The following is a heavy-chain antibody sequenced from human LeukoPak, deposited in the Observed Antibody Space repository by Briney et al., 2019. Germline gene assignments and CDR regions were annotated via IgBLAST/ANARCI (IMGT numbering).Heavy chain of an antibody. Sequence: PGRSLRLSCAASGFTFSGYAMHWVRQAPGKGLEWVAVISYDGSNKYYADSVKGRFTISRDNSKNTLYLQMNSLRAEDTAVYYCARDHAVAGDWGQGTLVTVSS. CDR3: ARDHAVAGD. CDR1: GFTFSGYA. V-gene: IGHV3-30-3*01. D-gene: IGHD6-19*01. CDR2: ISYDGSNK. J-gene: IGHJ4*02.